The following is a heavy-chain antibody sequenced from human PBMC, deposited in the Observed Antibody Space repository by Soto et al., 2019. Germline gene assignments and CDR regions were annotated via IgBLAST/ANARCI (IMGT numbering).Heavy chain of an antibody. D-gene: IGHD1-26*01. CDR2: ISAYNSNT. Sequence: GASVKVSCKASGYTFTSYGISWVRQAPGQGLEWMGWISAYNSNTNYAQKLQGRVTMTTDTSTSTAYMELRSLRSDDTAVYYCARRCGSYFNFWFDPWGQGTLVTVSS. CDR3: ARRCGSYFNFWFDP. CDR1: GYTFTSYG. V-gene: IGHV1-18*01. J-gene: IGHJ5*02.